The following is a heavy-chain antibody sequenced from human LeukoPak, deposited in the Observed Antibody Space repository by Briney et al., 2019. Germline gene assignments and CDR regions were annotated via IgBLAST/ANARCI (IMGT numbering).Heavy chain of an antibody. V-gene: IGHV3-53*05. D-gene: IGHD3-10*01. J-gene: IGHJ5*02. CDR2: MYSGGAT. CDR3: AKDYYYGSGSYYTNWFDP. CDR1: GFIVSGDY. Sequence: GGSLRLSCVVSGFIVSGDYMSWVRQAPGKGLEWVSVMYSGGATYYADSVKGRFTISRDNSKNTLYLQMNSLRAEDTAVYYCAKDYYYGSGSYYTNWFDPWGQGTLVTVSS.